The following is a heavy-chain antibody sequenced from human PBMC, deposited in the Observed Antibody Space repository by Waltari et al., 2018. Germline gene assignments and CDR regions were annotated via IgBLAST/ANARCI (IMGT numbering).Heavy chain of an antibody. J-gene: IGHJ4*02. CDR1: GDSMGPRYW. CDR2: VHGSGRT. Sequence: QLQQSGPGLVKPSGTSSPICAFSGDSMGPRYWWSWVRLSPGRGLEWIGQVHGSGRTNYNQSFAGRVTMSLDTSAYHFALKLTSATAADTALYFCARDRGRGLYLDTWGQGTLVTVSP. CDR3: ARDRGRGLYLDT. D-gene: IGHD2-15*01. V-gene: IGHV4-4*02.